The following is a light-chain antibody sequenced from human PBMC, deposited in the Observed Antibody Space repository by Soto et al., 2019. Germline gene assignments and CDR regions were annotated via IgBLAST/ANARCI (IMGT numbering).Light chain of an antibody. CDR1: QIIGRG. CDR2: DAT. J-gene: IGKJ2*03. V-gene: IGKV1-5*01. CDR3: LQYNTFPHS. Sequence: IQMTQSPSPLSASIGDSVTLTCRASQIIGRGLAWYQQKPGKAPNLLIYDATKLQSGVPSRFSASASGADFTLTISGLQAEDFATYYCLQYNTFPHSFGQGTKLEI.